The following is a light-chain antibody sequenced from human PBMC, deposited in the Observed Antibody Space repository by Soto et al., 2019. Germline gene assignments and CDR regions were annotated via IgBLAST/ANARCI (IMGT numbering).Light chain of an antibody. CDR1: QSVSSSY. V-gene: IGKV3-20*01. CDR3: QQDGSSPWT. Sequence: EIVLTQSPGTLSLSPGERATLSCRASQSVSSSYLAWYQQKPGQAPRLLIYGASSRATGIPDRFSGSGSGTDFTLNISRLEPEDFAVYSWQQDGSSPWTFGQGTKVEIK. CDR2: GAS. J-gene: IGKJ1*01.